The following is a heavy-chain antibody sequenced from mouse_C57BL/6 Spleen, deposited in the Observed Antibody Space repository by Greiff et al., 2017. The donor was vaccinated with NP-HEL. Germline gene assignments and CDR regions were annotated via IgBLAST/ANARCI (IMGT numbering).Heavy chain of an antibody. CDR1: GYAFSSSW. V-gene: IGHV1-82*01. Sequence: VQLQQSGPELVKPGASVKISCKASGYAFSSSWMNWVKQRPGKGLEWIGRIYPGDGDTNYNGKFKGKATLTADKSSSTAYMQLSSLTSEDSAVYFCARADSNYLYFDYWGQGTTLTVSS. CDR2: IYPGDGDT. CDR3: ARADSNYLYFDY. J-gene: IGHJ2*01. D-gene: IGHD2-5*01.